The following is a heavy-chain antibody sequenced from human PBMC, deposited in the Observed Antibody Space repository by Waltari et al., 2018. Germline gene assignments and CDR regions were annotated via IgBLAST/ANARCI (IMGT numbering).Heavy chain of an antibody. D-gene: IGHD3-10*01. J-gene: IGHJ6*02. CDR3: ARDRPMVRGVLHGYYGMDV. V-gene: IGHV4-59*01. CDR1: GGSFSSTY. Sequence: QLKLRESAPELGKLPETFSLTCPFSGGSFSSTYWSWIGKPPGRGLGWIGYIYYSGSTNYNPSLKRRVTISVDTSKDQFSLKLSSVTAADTAVYYGARDRPMVRGVLHGYYGMDVWGQGTTVTVSS. CDR2: IYYSGST.